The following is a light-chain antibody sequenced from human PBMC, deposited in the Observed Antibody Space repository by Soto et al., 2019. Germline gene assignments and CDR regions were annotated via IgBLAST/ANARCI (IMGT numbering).Light chain of an antibody. V-gene: IGKV1-17*01. Sequence: DIQMTQSPSSLSASVGDRVTITCRASQGIRNDLGWYQQKPGKAPKRLIYGASSLASGVPPRFSGSGPGTEFTLTNSSLQPEDVATYHCLQHNSYVSYTFGQGTKLEI. CDR3: LQHNSYVSYT. J-gene: IGKJ2*01. CDR1: QGIRND. CDR2: GAS.